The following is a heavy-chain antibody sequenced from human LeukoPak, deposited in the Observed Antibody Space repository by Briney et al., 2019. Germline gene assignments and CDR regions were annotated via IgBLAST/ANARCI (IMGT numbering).Heavy chain of an antibody. J-gene: IGHJ4*02. CDR1: GFTLSNFG. D-gene: IGHD3-3*01. Sequence: GGSLRLSCEGSGFTLSNFGIQWVRQAPGKGRQWVAFIRSHGGDKYYEDSVKGRFIVSRDNSKKIVYLEVNSLTAEDTGVYYCVTWRLAQDFDHWGQGSLVIVSS. CDR3: VTWRLAQDFDH. V-gene: IGHV3-30*02. CDR2: IRSHGGDK.